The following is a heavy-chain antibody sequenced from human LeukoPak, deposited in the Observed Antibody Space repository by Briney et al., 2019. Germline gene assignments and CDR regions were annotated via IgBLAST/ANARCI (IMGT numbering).Heavy chain of an antibody. V-gene: IGHV3-49*03. J-gene: IGHJ4*02. CDR1: GFTFGDYA. CDR3: ATGYSSGWYGRLDY. D-gene: IGHD6-19*01. CDR2: IRSKAYGGTT. Sequence: PGRSLRLSCTASGFTFGDYAMSWFRQAPGKGLEWVGFIRSKAYGGTTEYAASVKGRFTISRDDSKSIAYLQMNTLRAEDTAVYYCATGYSSGWYGRLDYWGQGTLVTVSS.